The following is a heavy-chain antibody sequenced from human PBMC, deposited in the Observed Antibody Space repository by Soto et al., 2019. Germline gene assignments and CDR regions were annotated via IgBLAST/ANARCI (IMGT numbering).Heavy chain of an antibody. V-gene: IGHV4-4*07. CDR3: VRGDVFDI. CDR2: IYSTGNA. Sequence: QVQLQESGPGLVKPSETLSLRCTVSDGSISGYYWSWVRQPAGKGLEWLGRIYSTGNANYNPSLKSRVTMSVDTSQNRFSLELTSVTAADTAMDYCVRGDVFDIWGRGTKVTVSS. CDR1: DGSISGYY. J-gene: IGHJ3*02. D-gene: IGHD3-10*01.